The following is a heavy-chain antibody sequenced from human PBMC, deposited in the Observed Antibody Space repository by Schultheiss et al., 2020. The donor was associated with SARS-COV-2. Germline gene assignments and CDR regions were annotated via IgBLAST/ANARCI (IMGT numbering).Heavy chain of an antibody. CDR3: ARDPYSSSPSPYYYYYMDV. CDR2: IGTAGDP. Sequence: GGSLRLSCAASGFTVSSYDMHWVRQATGKGLEWVSAIGTAGDPYYPGSVKGRFTISRENAKNSLYLQMNSLRAEDTAVYYCARDPYSSSPSPYYYYYMDVWGKGTTVTVSS. CDR1: GFTVSSYD. J-gene: IGHJ6*03. V-gene: IGHV3-13*05. D-gene: IGHD6-6*01.